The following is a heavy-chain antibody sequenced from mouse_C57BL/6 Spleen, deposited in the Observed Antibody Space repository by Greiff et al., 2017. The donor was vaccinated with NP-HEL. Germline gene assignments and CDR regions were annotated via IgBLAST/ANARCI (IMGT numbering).Heavy chain of an antibody. J-gene: IGHJ2*01. Sequence: QVQLQQSGAELARPGASVKLSCKASGYTFTSYGISWVKQRTGQGLEWIGEIYPRSGNTYYNEKFKGKATLTADKSSSTAYMELRSLTSEDSAVYFCARGDHYYGSNLSYFDYWGQGTTLTVSS. CDR3: ARGDHYYGSNLSYFDY. V-gene: IGHV1-81*01. CDR1: GYTFTSYG. D-gene: IGHD1-1*01. CDR2: IYPRSGNT.